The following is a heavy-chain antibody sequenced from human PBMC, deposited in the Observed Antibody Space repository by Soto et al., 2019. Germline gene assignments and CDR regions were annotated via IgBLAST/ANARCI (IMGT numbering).Heavy chain of an antibody. Sequence: PGWSLRLSCASSVLIFIGYYFSWGRQAPGKGLEWVSSISIVPNSMYYADSVKGRFTISRDNAKNTMYLEMDSLRVEDTAVYFFARELQSSAEGHWGKGTLVTVS. CDR3: ARELQSSAEGH. CDR1: VLIFIGYY. V-gene: IGHV3-21*06. D-gene: IGHD6-6*01. CDR2: ISIVPNSM. J-gene: IGHJ4*02.